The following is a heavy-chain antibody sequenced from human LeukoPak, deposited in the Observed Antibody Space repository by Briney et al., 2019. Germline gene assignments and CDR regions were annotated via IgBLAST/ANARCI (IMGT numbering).Heavy chain of an antibody. CDR2: FYSRGNT. V-gene: IGHV4-59*01. D-gene: IGHD1-26*01. CDR3: AGEGGNWFDP. Sequence: SETLSLTCTVSGASINDYYWSWVRQPPGEGLEWVGYFYSRGNTKYNPSLKSRVTISIDTANNQFSLKLSSVTPADTAVYYCAGEGGNWFDPWGQGTLVTVSS. CDR1: GASINDYY. J-gene: IGHJ5*02.